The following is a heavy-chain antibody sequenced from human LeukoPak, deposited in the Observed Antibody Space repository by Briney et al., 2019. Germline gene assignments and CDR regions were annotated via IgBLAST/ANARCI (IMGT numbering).Heavy chain of an antibody. V-gene: IGHV1-46*01. D-gene: IGHD3-10*01. J-gene: IGHJ4*02. CDR1: GNTLTSYY. Sequence: ASVKVSCKASGNTLTSYYMHWVRQAPGQGLEWMGIMNPGGGSTSYAQKFQGRVTMTRDTSISTAYMELSRLRSDDTAVYYCARGLWFGEYYFDYWGQGTLVTVSS. CDR2: MNPGGGST. CDR3: ARGLWFGEYYFDY.